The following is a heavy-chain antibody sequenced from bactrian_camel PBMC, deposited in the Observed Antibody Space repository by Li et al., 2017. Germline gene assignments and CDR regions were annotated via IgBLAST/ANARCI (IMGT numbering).Heavy chain of an antibody. CDR1: GYNFRNCQ. V-gene: IGHV3S53*01. J-gene: IGHJ4*01. CDR3: ARSYYGDYGVPIN. D-gene: IGHD4*01. Sequence: HVQLVESGGGSVQAGGSLKLSCAASGYNFRNCQMGWYRQAPGNEREMVSIINKDGTTRYADSVKGRSTISQDSTKVTLYLNMSNLRSEDTAVYYCARSYYGDYGVPINWGQGTQVTVS. CDR2: INKDGTT.